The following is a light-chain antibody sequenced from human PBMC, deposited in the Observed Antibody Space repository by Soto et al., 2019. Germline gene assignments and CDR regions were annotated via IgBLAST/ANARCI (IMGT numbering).Light chain of an antibody. V-gene: IGKV3-15*01. CDR2: DTS. J-gene: IGKJ4*01. Sequence: EVVMRQSPATLSVSPCEGATLSCRASQGIGDTLAWYQHKPGQTPRLLIYDTSTRATGVPTRFSGSRSGAEVTLTINSLQSEDFAVYYCQPYNNWPLTFGGGTKVDIK. CDR1: QGIGDT. CDR3: QPYNNWPLT.